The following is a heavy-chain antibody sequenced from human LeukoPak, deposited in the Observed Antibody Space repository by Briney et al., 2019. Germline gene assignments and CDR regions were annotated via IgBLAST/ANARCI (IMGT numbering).Heavy chain of an antibody. CDR1: GFTFSSYA. J-gene: IGHJ4*02. Sequence: GRSLGPSWAASGFTFSSYAMSGVRQAPGKGLEGVSAIIGRGGSTYYAASVKGRFTISRANSKHTLYLQMNSLRAEDTAVYYCAKESNYGSGSYYDYWGQGTLVTVSS. V-gene: IGHV3-23*01. CDR3: AKESNYGSGSYYDY. D-gene: IGHD3-10*01. CDR2: IIGRGGST.